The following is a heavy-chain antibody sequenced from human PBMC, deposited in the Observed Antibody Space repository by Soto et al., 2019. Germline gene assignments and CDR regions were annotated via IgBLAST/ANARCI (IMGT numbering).Heavy chain of an antibody. CDR2: LTGSSGVT. J-gene: IGHJ4*02. CDR1: GFTFSNFA. Sequence: GGSLRLSCVVSGFTFSNFAMSWVRQAPGKGLEWVSTLTGSSGVTYYADSVKGRFAISRDNSRNTLSLQMNSLTAEDTAVYYCAKGGATYGLLTHDYWGQGTRVTVSS. CDR3: AKGGATYGLLTHDY. D-gene: IGHD3-9*01. V-gene: IGHV3-23*01.